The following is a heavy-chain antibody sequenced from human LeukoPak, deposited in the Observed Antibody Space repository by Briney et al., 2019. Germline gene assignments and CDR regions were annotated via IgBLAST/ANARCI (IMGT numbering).Heavy chain of an antibody. D-gene: IGHD4-17*01. CDR1: GGSIRSYY. Sequence: LGTLSLTCTVSGGSIRSYYCSWIRQPPGKGLEWIGYIYYSGSTNYNPSLKSRVSISVDTSKNQFSLKLSSVTAADTAVYYCARTGSTVTMLYPFDHWGQGTLVTVSS. V-gene: IGHV4-59*01. CDR2: IYYSGST. J-gene: IGHJ4*02. CDR3: ARTGSTVTMLYPFDH.